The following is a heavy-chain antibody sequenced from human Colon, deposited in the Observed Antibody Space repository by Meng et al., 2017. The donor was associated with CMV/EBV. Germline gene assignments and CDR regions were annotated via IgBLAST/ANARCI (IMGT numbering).Heavy chain of an antibody. CDR2: INPNSGVT. V-gene: IGHV1-2*02. D-gene: IGHD4-11*01. CDR1: GYTFIGHF. J-gene: IGHJ5*02. CDR3: ARRLQGNGFDP. Sequence: ASVKVSCQASGYTFIGHFIHWVRQAPGQGLEWMGWINPNSGVTNYAQKFQGRVSMTSDTSITTAYMEMSSLKSDDTAVYYCARRLQGNGFDPWGQGTLVTVSS.